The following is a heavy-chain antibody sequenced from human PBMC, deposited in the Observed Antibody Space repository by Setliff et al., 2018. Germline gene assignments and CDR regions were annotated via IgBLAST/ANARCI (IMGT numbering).Heavy chain of an antibody. CDR1: GFIFSSYE. CDR3: ARYSSGWFFDY. J-gene: IGHJ4*02. D-gene: IGHD6-19*01. V-gene: IGHV3-48*03. CDR2: IANRGNTV. Sequence: LRLSFAASGFIFSSYEMNWVRQAPGKGLEWVAYIANRGNTVYYADSVKGRFTISRDNAKNSLYLQMNSLRAEDTAVYYCARYSSGWFFDYWGQGTPVTVSS.